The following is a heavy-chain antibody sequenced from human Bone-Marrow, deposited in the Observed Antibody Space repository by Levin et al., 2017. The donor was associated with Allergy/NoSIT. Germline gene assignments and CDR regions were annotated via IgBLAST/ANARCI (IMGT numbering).Heavy chain of an antibody. Sequence: AASVKVSCKFSGYSFPTYVISWVRQAPGQGPEWMGSISAYNGNTNSAQKFQGRVTMTTDTSTNTAYMELRSLRSDDTALYYCATTPRSYRITILGVAPMDVWGQGTTVTVSS. D-gene: IGHD3-3*01. V-gene: IGHV1-18*01. CDR3: ATTPRSYRITILGVAPMDV. J-gene: IGHJ6*02. CDR2: ISAYNGNT. CDR1: GYSFPTYV.